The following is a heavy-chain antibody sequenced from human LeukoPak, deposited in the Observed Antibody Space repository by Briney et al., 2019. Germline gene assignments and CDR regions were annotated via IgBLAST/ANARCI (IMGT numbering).Heavy chain of an antibody. V-gene: IGHV1-69*13. J-gene: IGHJ5*02. CDR1: GGTFSSYA. CDR2: IIPIFGTA. Sequence: SVKVSCKASGGTFSSYAISWVRQAPGQGLEWMGGIIPIFGTANYAQKFQGRVTITADESTSTAYMELSSLRSEDTAVYYCARDCSSTSCYPNWFDPWGQGTLFTVSS. CDR3: ARDCSSTSCYPNWFDP. D-gene: IGHD2-2*01.